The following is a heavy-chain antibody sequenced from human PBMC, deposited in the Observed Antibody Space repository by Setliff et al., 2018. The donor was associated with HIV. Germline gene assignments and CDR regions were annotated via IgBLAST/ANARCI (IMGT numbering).Heavy chain of an antibody. J-gene: IGHJ4*02. D-gene: IGHD2-2*02. CDR3: TTVHYCSPTRCYIFDY. CDR2: IKGKSDGETT. V-gene: IGHV3-15*01. Sequence: LRLSCAASGFTFSSYAMSWVRQAPGKGLEWVGLIKGKSDGETTDYAEPVKGRFSISRDDSKNALFLQMNSLKTEDTAVYHCTTVHYCSPTRCYIFDYWGQGTPVTVSS. CDR1: GFTFSSYA.